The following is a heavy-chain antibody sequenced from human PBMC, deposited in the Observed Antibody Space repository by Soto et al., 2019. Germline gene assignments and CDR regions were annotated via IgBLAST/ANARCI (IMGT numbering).Heavy chain of an antibody. J-gene: IGHJ5*02. V-gene: IGHV3-30*09. CDR1: RFTFSAYT. Sequence: GGSLRLSCAASRFTFSAYTMHWVRQAPGKGLEWVAVISYDGSDKYYAASVKGRFAISRDNSKNTLYLQMNSLRAEDTAIYFCASTGSYMAGAWFDPWGQGTLVTVSS. CDR2: ISYDGSDK. CDR3: ASTGSYMAGAWFDP. D-gene: IGHD1-26*01.